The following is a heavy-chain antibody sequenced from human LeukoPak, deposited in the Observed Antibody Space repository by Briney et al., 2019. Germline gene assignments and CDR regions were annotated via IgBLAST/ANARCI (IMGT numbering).Heavy chain of an antibody. Sequence: AGRSLRLSCEASGFTFSSFTMHWVRQAPGKGLEWVAVISSDGSNKYYPDSVKGRFTISRDNSKNTLYLQVRSLRLEDTAMYFCARDPPGWYYFDYWGQGTLVTVSS. J-gene: IGHJ4*02. D-gene: IGHD2-15*01. CDR1: GFTFSSFT. CDR3: ARDPPGWYYFDY. CDR2: ISSDGSNK. V-gene: IGHV3-30-3*01.